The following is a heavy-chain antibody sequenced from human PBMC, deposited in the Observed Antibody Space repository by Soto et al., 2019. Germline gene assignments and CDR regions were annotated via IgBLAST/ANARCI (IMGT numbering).Heavy chain of an antibody. Sequence: SETLSLTCTVSGGSISSYYWSWIRQPPGKGLEWIGYIYYSGSTNYNPSLKSRVTISVDTSKNQFSLKLSSVTAADTAVYYCARVPEETVGYYYGMDVWGQGTTVTVSS. CDR3: ARVPEETVGYYYGMDV. V-gene: IGHV4-59*01. CDR2: IYYSGST. J-gene: IGHJ6*02. D-gene: IGHD1-1*01. CDR1: GGSISSYY.